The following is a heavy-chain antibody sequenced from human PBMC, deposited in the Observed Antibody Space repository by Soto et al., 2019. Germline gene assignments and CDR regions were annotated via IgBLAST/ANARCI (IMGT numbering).Heavy chain of an antibody. CDR2: IKQDGSEK. V-gene: IGHV3-7*03. D-gene: IGHD2-21*02. CDR3: ARARGTDCGGDCYSHYDAFDI. Sequence: GESLKISCAASGFTFSSYWMSWVRQAPGKGLEWVANIKQDGSEKYYVDSVKGRFTISRDNAKNSLYLQMNSLRAEDTAVYYCARARGTDCGGDCYSHYDAFDIWGQGTMVTVS. J-gene: IGHJ3*02. CDR1: GFTFSSYW.